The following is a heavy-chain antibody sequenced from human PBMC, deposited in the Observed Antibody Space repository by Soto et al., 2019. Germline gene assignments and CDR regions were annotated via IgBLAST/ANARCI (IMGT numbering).Heavy chain of an antibody. V-gene: IGHV3-30*18. Sequence: VQLVESGGGVVQPGRSLRLSCAASGFTFSSYGMHWVRQAPGKGLEWVAVISYDGSNKYYADSVKGRFTISRDNSKNTLYLQMNSLRAEDTAVYYCAKGVLIAVAGTAFDIWGQGTMVTVS. CDR2: ISYDGSNK. CDR1: GFTFSSYG. J-gene: IGHJ3*02. D-gene: IGHD6-19*01. CDR3: AKGVLIAVAGTAFDI.